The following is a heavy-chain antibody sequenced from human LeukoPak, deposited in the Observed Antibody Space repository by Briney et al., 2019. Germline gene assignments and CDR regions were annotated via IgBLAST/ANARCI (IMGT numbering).Heavy chain of an antibody. CDR2: IIPILGVA. Sequence: SVKVSCKASGGTFSSYAISWVRQAPGQGLEWMGRIIPILGVANYAQKFQGRVTITADKSTSTAYMELSSLRSEDTAVYYCARDIVVVVAATLHYYYYGMDVWGQGTTVTVSS. CDR1: GGTFSSYA. J-gene: IGHJ6*02. D-gene: IGHD2-15*01. CDR3: ARDIVVVVAATLHYYYYGMDV. V-gene: IGHV1-69*04.